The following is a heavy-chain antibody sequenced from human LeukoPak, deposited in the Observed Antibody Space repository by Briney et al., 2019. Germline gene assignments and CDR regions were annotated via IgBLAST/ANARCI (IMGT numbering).Heavy chain of an antibody. V-gene: IGHV3-23*01. CDR2: ISGSGGST. CDR3: AKGGGFLEWLLDY. J-gene: IGHJ4*02. CDR1: GFTFSSYA. D-gene: IGHD3-3*01. Sequence: GGSLRLSCAASGFTFSSYAMSWVRQAPGKGLEGVSAISGSGGSTYYADSVKGRFTISRDNSKNTLYLQMNSLRAEDTAVYYCAKGGGFLEWLLDYWGQGTPVTVSS.